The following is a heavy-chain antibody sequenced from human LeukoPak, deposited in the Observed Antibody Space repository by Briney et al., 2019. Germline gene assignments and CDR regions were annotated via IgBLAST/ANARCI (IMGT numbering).Heavy chain of an antibody. Sequence: GASVKVSCKASGGTFSSYAISWVRQAPGQGLEWMGGIIPIFGTANYAQKFQGRVTITADESTSTAYMELSSLRSEDTAVYYCARGLAYCGGDCGDYWGQGTLVTVSS. J-gene: IGHJ4*02. V-gene: IGHV1-69*01. D-gene: IGHD2-21*01. CDR1: GGTFSSYA. CDR2: IIPIFGTA. CDR3: ARGLAYCGGDCGDY.